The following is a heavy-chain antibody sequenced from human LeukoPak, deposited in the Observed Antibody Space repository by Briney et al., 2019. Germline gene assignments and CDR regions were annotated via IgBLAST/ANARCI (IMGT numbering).Heavy chain of an antibody. CDR2: INPSGGST. Sequence: VPSVEVSCKASGYTFTSYYMHWMRKAPGQGLEWMGIINPSGGSTSYAQKFQGRVTMTRDTSTSTVYMELSSLRSEDTAVYYCARGEAVADFDYWGRGTLVTVSS. J-gene: IGHJ4*02. CDR3: ARGEAVADFDY. D-gene: IGHD6-19*01. V-gene: IGHV1-46*01. CDR1: GYTFTSYY.